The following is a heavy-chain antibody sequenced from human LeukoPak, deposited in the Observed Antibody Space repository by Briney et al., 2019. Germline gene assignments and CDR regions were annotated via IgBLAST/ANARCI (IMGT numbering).Heavy chain of an antibody. D-gene: IGHD6-19*01. J-gene: IGHJ4*02. CDR3: ARDLSQWGIAVAPKG. CDR1: GYTFTSYY. V-gene: IGHV1-46*01. CDR2: INPSGGST. Sequence: ASVKVSCKASGYTFTSYYMHWVRQAPGQGLEWMGIINPSGGSTSYAQKFQGRVTMTRDTSTSTVYMELSSLRSEDTAVYYCARDLSQWGIAVAPKGRGQGTLVTVSS.